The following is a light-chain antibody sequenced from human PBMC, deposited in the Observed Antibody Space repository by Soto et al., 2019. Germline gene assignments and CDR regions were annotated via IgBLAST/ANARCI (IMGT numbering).Light chain of an antibody. CDR3: SSYAGSNMV. CDR1: SSDVGGYNY. CDR2: EVS. J-gene: IGLJ3*02. V-gene: IGLV2-8*01. Sequence: QCALTQPPSASGSPGQSVTISCTGTSSDVGGYNYVSWYQQHPGKAPKLMIYEVSKRPSGVPDRFSGSKSGNTASLTVSGLQAEDEADYYCSSYAGSNMVFGGGTKLTVL.